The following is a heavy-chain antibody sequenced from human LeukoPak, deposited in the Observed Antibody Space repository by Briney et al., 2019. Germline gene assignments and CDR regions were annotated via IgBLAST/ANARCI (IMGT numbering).Heavy chain of an antibody. Sequence: PGGSLRLSCAASGFTFSSYWMHWVRQAPGKGLVWVSRINSDGSGTIYADSVRGRLTISRDNAKNTMYLQVNSLRAEDTAVYYCARTEGTVAYDSWGQGTLVTVSS. V-gene: IGHV3-74*01. J-gene: IGHJ5*01. CDR3: ARTEGTVAYDS. CDR2: INSDGSGT. CDR1: GFTFSSYW. D-gene: IGHD4-23*01.